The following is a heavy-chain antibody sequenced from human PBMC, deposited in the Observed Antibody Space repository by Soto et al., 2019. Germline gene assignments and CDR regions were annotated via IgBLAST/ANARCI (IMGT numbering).Heavy chain of an antibody. CDR2: IIPIFGTA. D-gene: IGHD3-22*01. J-gene: IGHJ4*02. V-gene: IGHV1-69*13. CDR1: GGTFSSYA. CDR3: AAFNYYDSSGYYAY. Sequence: ASVKVSCKASGGTFSSYAISWVRQAPGQGLEWMGGIIPIFGTANYAQKFQGRVTITADESTSTAYMELSNLRSEDTAVYYCAAFNYYDSSGYYAYWGQGTLVTVSS.